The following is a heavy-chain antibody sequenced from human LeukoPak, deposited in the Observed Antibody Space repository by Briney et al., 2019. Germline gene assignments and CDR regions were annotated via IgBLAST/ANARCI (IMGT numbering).Heavy chain of an antibody. D-gene: IGHD3-9*01. CDR3: ASSPYYDFLTGYSYYFDY. Sequence: ASVKVSCKASGDTFTSYGISWLRQAPGQGLEWMGWISAYNGNTNYAQKFQGRVSMTTDTSTSTAYMELRSLRSDDTAMYYCASSPYYDFLTGYSYYFDYWGQGTLVTVSS. J-gene: IGHJ4*02. CDR2: ISAYNGNT. V-gene: IGHV1-18*04. CDR1: GDTFTSYG.